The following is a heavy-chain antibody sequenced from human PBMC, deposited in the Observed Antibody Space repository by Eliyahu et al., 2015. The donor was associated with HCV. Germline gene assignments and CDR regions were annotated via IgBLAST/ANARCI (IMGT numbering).Heavy chain of an antibody. V-gene: IGHV4-39*01. D-gene: IGHD4-23*01. CDR2: VHSSGEN. CDR3: ARQPGGGRWSFDS. CDR1: GGAISGYF. J-gene: IGHJ4*02. Sequence: QLQLQESGPGLAKPSETLSITYSVSGGAISGYFWAWIRQPPGKGLEWIATVHSSGENYFNPSLKSRLTISVDTSKNQVSLNLTSVTAADTAVYYCARQPGGGRWSFDSWGQGALVTISS.